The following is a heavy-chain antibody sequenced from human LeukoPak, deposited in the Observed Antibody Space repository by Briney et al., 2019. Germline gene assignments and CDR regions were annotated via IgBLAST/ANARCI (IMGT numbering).Heavy chain of an antibody. CDR3: ARLNYDILTGYYNGFDY. Sequence: GESLKISCKGSGYRFTSYWIGWVRQMPGKGLEWMGIIYPGDSDTRYSPSFQGQVTISADKSISTAYLQWSSLKASDTAMYYCARLNYDILTGYYNGFDYWGQGTLVTVSS. CDR2: IYPGDSDT. J-gene: IGHJ4*02. CDR1: GYRFTSYW. D-gene: IGHD3-9*01. V-gene: IGHV5-51*01.